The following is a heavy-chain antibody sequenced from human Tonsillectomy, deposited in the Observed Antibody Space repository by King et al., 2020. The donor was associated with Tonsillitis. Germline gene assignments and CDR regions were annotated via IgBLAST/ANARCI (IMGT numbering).Heavy chain of an antibody. CDR2: ISTSSIYT. Sequence: VQLVESGGGLVKPGGSLRLSCAASGFTFSDYYMSWIRQAPGKGLEWVSYISTSSIYTNYADSVKGRFTISRDNAKNSLYLQMNSLRAEDTAVYYCARSPPLIGYCSTTSCSFYFDYWGQGTLVTVSS. CDR1: GFTFSDYY. D-gene: IGHD2-2*01. V-gene: IGHV3-11*05. J-gene: IGHJ4*02. CDR3: ARSPPLIGYCSTTSCSFYFDY.